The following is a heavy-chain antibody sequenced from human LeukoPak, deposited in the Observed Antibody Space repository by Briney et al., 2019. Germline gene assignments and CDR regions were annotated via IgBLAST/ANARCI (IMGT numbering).Heavy chain of an antibody. J-gene: IGHJ3*02. Sequence: GGSLRLSCAASGFTFSSYWTSWVRQAPGKGLEWVANIKQDGSEKYYVDSVKGRFTISRDNAKNSLYLQMSSLRAEDTAVYYCARDREVRGANDAFDIWGQGTMVTVCS. CDR1: GFTFSSYW. CDR2: IKQDGSEK. CDR3: ARDREVRGANDAFDI. V-gene: IGHV3-7*01. D-gene: IGHD3-10*01.